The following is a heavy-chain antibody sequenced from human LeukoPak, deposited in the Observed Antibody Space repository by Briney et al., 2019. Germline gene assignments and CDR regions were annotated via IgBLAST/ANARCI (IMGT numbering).Heavy chain of an antibody. D-gene: IGHD6-13*01. Sequence: SETLSLTCAVSGGSISSSNWWSWVRQPAEKGLEWIGEIYHSGSTNYNPSVKSRVTISVDKSKNQFSLELSSVTAADTAVYYCPGGNTWSLAFDYWGRETRVPVSS. V-gene: IGHV4-4*02. CDR3: PGGNTWSLAFDY. CDR1: GGSISSSNW. CDR2: IYHSGST. J-gene: IGHJ4*02.